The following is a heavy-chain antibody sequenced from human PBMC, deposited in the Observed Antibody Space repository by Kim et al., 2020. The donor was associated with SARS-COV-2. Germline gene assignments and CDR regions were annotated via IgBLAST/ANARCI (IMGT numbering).Heavy chain of an antibody. CDR2: I. CDR3: AKLTGSAPVDY. J-gene: IGHJ4*02. Sequence: ISATDSVKGRYTSSRDNSKNPVYLQMNSLRADDTAVYYCAKLTGSAPVDYWGQGTLITVSS. V-gene: IGHV3-23*01. D-gene: IGHD1-20*01.